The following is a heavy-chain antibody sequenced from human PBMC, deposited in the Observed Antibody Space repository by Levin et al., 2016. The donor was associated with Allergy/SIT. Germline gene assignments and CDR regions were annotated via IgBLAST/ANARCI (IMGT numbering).Heavy chain of an antibody. CDR1: GFTFSSYW. Sequence: GGSLRLSCAASGFTFSSYWMSWVRQAPGKGLEWVANIKQDGSEKYYVDSVKGRFTISRDNAKNSLYLQMNSLRAEDTAVYYCARDLRVGATNWIYFDYWGQGTLVTVSS. D-gene: IGHD1-26*01. V-gene: IGHV3-7*03. CDR2: IKQDGSEK. CDR3: ARDLRVGATNWIYFDY. J-gene: IGHJ4*02.